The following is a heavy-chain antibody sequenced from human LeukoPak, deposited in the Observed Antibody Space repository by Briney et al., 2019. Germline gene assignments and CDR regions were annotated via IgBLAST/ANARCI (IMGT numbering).Heavy chain of an antibody. J-gene: IGHJ5*02. CDR2: INHSGST. V-gene: IGHV4-34*01. CDR3: ASSSMLWFGELRFDP. CDR1: GGSFSGYY. Sequence: SETLSLTCAVYGGSFSGYYWSWIRQPPGKGLEWIGEINHSGSTNYNPSLKSRVTISVDTSKNQFSLKLSSVTAADTAVYYCASSSMLWFGELRFDPWGQGTLVTVSS. D-gene: IGHD3-10*01.